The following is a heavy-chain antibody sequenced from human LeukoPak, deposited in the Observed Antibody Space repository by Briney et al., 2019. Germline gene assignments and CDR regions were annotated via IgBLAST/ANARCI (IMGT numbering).Heavy chain of an antibody. CDR3: AREEGAPIAAANI. V-gene: IGHV1-18*01. D-gene: IGHD6-13*01. J-gene: IGHJ3*02. CDR2: ISAYNGDT. Sequence: ASVKVSGKASGYIFTSYSISWVRQAPGQGLEWMGWISAYNGDTNYVQKLQGRVTMTTDTSTSTAYMELKSLRSDDTAVYYCAREEGAPIAAANIWGLGTKVTVSS. CDR1: GYIFTSYS.